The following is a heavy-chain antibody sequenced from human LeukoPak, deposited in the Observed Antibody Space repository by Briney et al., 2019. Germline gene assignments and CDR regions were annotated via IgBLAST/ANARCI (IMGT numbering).Heavy chain of an antibody. CDR3: ASTPGEVGATSDFDY. Sequence: GASVKVSCKASGYTFTSYDINWVRQATGQGLEWMGWMNPNSGNTGYAQKFQGRVTMTRNTPISTAYMGLSSLRSEDTAVYYCASTPGEVGATSDFDYWGQGTLVTVSS. CDR1: GYTFTSYD. J-gene: IGHJ4*02. CDR2: MNPNSGNT. D-gene: IGHD1-26*01. V-gene: IGHV1-8*01.